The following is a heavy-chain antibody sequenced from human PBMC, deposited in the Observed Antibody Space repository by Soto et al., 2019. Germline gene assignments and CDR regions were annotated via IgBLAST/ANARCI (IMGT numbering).Heavy chain of an antibody. J-gene: IGHJ4*02. CDR3: ARYLAKGGGSAGFDY. D-gene: IGHD2-15*01. CDR1: GYTFTGHY. CDR2: INPNSGGT. Sequence: AASVKVSCKASGYTFTGHYMHWVRQAPGQGLEWMGWINPNSGGTKYPQKFQGRVTMTRDTSITTVYMSLTGLKSDDTAVYYCARYLAKGGGSAGFDYWGQGTLVTVSS. V-gene: IGHV1-2*02.